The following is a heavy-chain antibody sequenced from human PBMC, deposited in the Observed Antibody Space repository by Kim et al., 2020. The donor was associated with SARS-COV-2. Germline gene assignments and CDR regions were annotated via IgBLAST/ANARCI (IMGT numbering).Heavy chain of an antibody. D-gene: IGHD2-2*01. CDR1: GYTLTELS. CDR3: ELLGYCSSTSCYGYFDL. CDR2: FDPEDGET. Sequence: ASVKVSCKVSGYTLTELSMHWVRQAPGKGLEWMGGFDPEDGETIYAQKFQGRVTMTEDTSTDTAYMELSSLRSEDMAVYYCELLGYCSSTSCYGYFDLWGRGTLVTVSS. J-gene: IGHJ2*01. V-gene: IGHV1-24*01.